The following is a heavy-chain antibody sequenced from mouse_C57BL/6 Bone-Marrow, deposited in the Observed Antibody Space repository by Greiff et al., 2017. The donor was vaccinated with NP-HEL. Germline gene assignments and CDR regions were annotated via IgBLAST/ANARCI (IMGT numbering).Heavy chain of an antibody. CDR2: INPNNGGT. CDR1: GYTFTDYN. J-gene: IGHJ3*01. V-gene: IGHV1-18*01. Sequence: VQLQQSGPELVKPGASVKIPCKASGYTFTDYNMDWVKQSHGKSLEWIGDINPNNGGTIYNQKFKGKATLTVDKSSSTAYMELRSLTSEDTAVYYCARPFYYYGSSSPLAWFAYWGQGTLVTVSA. CDR3: ARPFYYYGSSSPLAWFAY. D-gene: IGHD1-1*01.